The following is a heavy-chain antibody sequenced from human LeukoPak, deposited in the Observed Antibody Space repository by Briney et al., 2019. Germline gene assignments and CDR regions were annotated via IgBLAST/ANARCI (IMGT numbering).Heavy chain of an antibody. V-gene: IGHV3-7*03. CDR3: ARGGGLDV. Sequence: PGGSLRLSCAASGFTFSSYWMNWARQAPGKGLEWVASINHNGNVNYYVDSVKGRFTTSRDNAKNSLYQQMSNLRAEDTAVYFCARGGGLDVWGQGATVTVSS. CDR1: GFTFSSYW. CDR2: INHNGNVN. J-gene: IGHJ6*02. D-gene: IGHD3-16*01.